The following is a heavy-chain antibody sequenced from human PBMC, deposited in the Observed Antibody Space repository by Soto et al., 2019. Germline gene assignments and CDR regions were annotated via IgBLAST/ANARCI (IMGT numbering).Heavy chain of an antibody. J-gene: IGHJ3*02. V-gene: IGHV4-59*01. CDR2: IYYSGST. Sequence: ASETLSLTCTVSGGSISSYYWSWIRQPPGKGLEWIGYIYYSGSTNYNPSLKSRVTISVDTSKNQFSLKLSSVTAADTAVYYCARDLSSGWYGAFDIWGQGTMVTVSS. D-gene: IGHD6-19*01. CDR3: ARDLSSGWYGAFDI. CDR1: GGSISSYY.